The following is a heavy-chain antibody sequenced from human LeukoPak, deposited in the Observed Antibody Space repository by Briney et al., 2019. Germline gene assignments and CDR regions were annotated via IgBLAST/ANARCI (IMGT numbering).Heavy chain of an antibody. CDR3: ARPRALIVVVPAAMPHWFDP. D-gene: IGHD2-2*01. CDR1: GFTFSTYW. J-gene: IGHJ5*02. CDR2: INQEGREK. V-gene: IGHV3-7*01. Sequence: GGSLRLSCPPSGFTFSTYWMSWVGQAPGKGRKGVANINQEGREKYYVDSVKGRFTISRDNAKNSLYLQMNSLRAEDTAVYYCARPRALIVVVPAAMPHWFDPGAREPWSPSPQ.